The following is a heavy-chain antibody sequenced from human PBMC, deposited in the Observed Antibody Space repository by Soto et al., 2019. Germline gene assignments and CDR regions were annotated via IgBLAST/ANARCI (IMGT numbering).Heavy chain of an antibody. V-gene: IGHV4-31*03. CDR1: GGSISSGDYY. CDR2: IYYSGST. D-gene: IGHD3-3*01. Sequence: SETLSLTCTVSGGSISSGDYYWSWIRQHPGKGLEWIGYIYYSGSTYYNPSLKSRVTISVDTSKNQFSLKLSSVTAADTAVYYRARWWSGSRQGFDPWGQGTLVTVSS. CDR3: ARWWSGSRQGFDP. J-gene: IGHJ5*02.